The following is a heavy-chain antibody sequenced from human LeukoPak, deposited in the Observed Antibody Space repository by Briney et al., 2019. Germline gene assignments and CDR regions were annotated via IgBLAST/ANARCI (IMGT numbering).Heavy chain of an antibody. CDR2: INHSGST. CDR3: ARERTGRDFDY. Sequence: SETLSLTCTVSGGSISGYYWSWIRQPPGKGLEWIGEINHSGSTNYNPSLKSRVTISVDTSKNQFSLKLSSVTAADTAVYYCARERTGRDFDYWGQGTLVTVSS. V-gene: IGHV4-34*01. D-gene: IGHD1-1*01. J-gene: IGHJ4*02. CDR1: GGSISGYY.